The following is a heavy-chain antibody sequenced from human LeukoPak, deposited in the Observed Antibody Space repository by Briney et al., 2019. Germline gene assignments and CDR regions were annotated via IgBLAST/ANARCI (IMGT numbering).Heavy chain of an antibody. V-gene: IGHV4-39*01. J-gene: IGHJ6*03. CDR3: ARHQWHYYYYMGV. Sequence: SGTLSLTCTVSGGSISSSSYYWGWIRQPPGKGLEWIGSIYYSGDTYYNPSLKSRRVTISVDTSKNQFSLRLSSVTAADTAVYYCARHQWHYYYYMGVWGKGSTVTVSS. D-gene: IGHD6-19*01. CDR1: GGSISSSSYY. CDR2: IYYSGDT.